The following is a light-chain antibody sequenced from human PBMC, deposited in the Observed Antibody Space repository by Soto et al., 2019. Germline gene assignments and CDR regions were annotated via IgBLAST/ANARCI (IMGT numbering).Light chain of an antibody. CDR3: QQSYSTPFT. V-gene: IGKV1-39*01. CDR2: AAS. Sequence: DIQMTQSPSSLSASVGDRVTITCRASQSISSYLNWYQQKPGKAPKLLIYAASSLQSGVPSRFSGSGSGTDFTLTISSLQPEEFATYYCQQSYSTPFTFVGGTKVEIK. CDR1: QSISSY. J-gene: IGKJ4*01.